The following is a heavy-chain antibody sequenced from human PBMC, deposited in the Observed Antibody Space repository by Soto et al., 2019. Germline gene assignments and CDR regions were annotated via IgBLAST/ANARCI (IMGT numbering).Heavy chain of an antibody. V-gene: IGHV1-2*02. D-gene: IGHD6-19*01. J-gene: IGHJ4*02. CDR2: INPNSGGT. CDR1: GYTFSGFY. CDR3: AGAAVTGTAGLDF. Sequence: GASVKVSCKASGYTFSGFYMHWVRQAPGQGLEWMGWINPNSGGTKSAEKFQGRVTMTRDTSISTAYMELSRLTSDDTAVYYCAGAAVTGTAGLDFWGQGTQVTVSS.